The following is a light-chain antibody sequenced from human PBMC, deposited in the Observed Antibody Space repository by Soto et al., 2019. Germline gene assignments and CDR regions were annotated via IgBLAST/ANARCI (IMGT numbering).Light chain of an antibody. CDR2: ATS. J-gene: IGKJ1*01. CDR1: QGINNY. Sequence: DIQMTQSPSSLSASVGDRVTITCRASQGINNYLAWFQQKPGKAPESLIYATSSLQNGVPSQFSGSGSGTDFTLTISSLQPEDFATYYCQQYYNYPWTFGQGTKVEIK. CDR3: QQYYNYPWT. V-gene: IGKV1-16*02.